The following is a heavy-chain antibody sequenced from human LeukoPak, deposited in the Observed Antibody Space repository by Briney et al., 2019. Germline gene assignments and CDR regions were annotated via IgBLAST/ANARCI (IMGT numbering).Heavy chain of an antibody. Sequence: PSETLSLTCTVSGGSISSYYWSWIRQPAGKGLEWIGRIYTSGSTNYNPSLKSRVTLLVDKSKNQFSLKLSSVPAADTAVYYCARVNYGSGSYYTRRYYYMDVWGKGTTVTVSS. CDR3: ARVNYGSGSYYTRRYYYMDV. V-gene: IGHV4-4*07. J-gene: IGHJ6*03. CDR1: GGSISSYY. CDR2: IYTSGST. D-gene: IGHD3-10*01.